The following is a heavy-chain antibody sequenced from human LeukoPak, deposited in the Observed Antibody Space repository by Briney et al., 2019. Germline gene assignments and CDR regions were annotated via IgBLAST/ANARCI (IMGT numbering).Heavy chain of an antibody. CDR2: IYHSGST. CDR1: GYSISSGYY. CDR3: ARSIPVAIIWFDP. Sequence: SETLSLTCVVSGYSISSGYYWGWIRQPPGKGLEWIGSIYHSGSTYYNPSLKSRVTISVDTSKNQFSLKLSSVTAADTAVYYCARSIPVAIIWFDPWGQGTLVTVSS. D-gene: IGHD2-2*01. V-gene: IGHV4-38-2*01. J-gene: IGHJ5*02.